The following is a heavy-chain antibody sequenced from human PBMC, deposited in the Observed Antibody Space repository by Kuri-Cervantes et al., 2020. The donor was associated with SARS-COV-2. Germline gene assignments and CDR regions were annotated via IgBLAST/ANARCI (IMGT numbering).Heavy chain of an antibody. J-gene: IGHJ3*02. Sequence: SVKVSCKASGGTFSSYAISWVRQAPGQGLEWMGGIIPIFGTANYAQKFQGRVTITADESTSTAYMELSSLRSEDTAVYYCASEHIYYYGSRGGFDIWGQGTMVTVSS. CDR2: IIPIFGTA. CDR1: GGTFSSYA. CDR3: ASEHIYYYGSRGGFDI. D-gene: IGHD3-22*01. V-gene: IGHV1-69*13.